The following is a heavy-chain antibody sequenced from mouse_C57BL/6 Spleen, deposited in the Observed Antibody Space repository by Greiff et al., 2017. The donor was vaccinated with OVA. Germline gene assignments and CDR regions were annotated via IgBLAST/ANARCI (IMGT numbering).Heavy chain of an antibody. D-gene: IGHD2-4*01. Sequence: QVQLQQPGTELVKPGASVELSCKASGYTFTSYWMHWVKQRPGQGLEWIGNINPSNGGTNYNEKFKSKATLTVDKSSSTAYMQLSSLTSEDSAVYYCAREEYDYDAFAYWGQGTLVTVSA. CDR1: GYTFTSYW. J-gene: IGHJ3*01. V-gene: IGHV1-53*01. CDR2: INPSNGGT. CDR3: AREEYDYDAFAY.